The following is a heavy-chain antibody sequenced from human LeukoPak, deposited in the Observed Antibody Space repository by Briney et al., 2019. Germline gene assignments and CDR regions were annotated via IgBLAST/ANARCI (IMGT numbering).Heavy chain of an antibody. CDR2: IYYSGST. J-gene: IGHJ4*02. CDR3: ARVGHSSRVDY. CDR1: GGSNSSHY. Sequence: SETLSLTCTVSGGSNSSHYWSWIRQPPGKGLEWIGYIYYSGSTNYNPSLKSRVTISVDTSKNQFSLKLSSVIAADTAVYYCARVGHSSRVDYWGQGTLVTVSS. V-gene: IGHV4-59*11. D-gene: IGHD6-13*01.